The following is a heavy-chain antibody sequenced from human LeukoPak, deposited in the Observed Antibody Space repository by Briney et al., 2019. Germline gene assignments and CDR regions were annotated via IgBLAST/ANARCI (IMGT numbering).Heavy chain of an antibody. CDR1: GFTFSSYG. J-gene: IGHJ4*02. CDR2: LRYDGSNK. V-gene: IGHV3-30*02. CDR3: AILGGKAIVVVITGY. D-gene: IGHD3-22*01. Sequence: PGGSLRLSCAASGFTFSSYGMHWVRQAPGKGLEWVAFLRYDGSNKYYADSVKGRFTISRDNSKNTLYLQMNSLRAEDTAVYYCAILGGKAIVVVITGYWGQGTLVTVSS.